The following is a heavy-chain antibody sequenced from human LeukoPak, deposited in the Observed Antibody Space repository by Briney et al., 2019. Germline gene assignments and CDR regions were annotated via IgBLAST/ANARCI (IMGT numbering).Heavy chain of an antibody. CDR2: INPNSGGT. Sequence: GASVKVSCKASGYTFTGYYMHWVRQAPGQGLEWMGWINPNSGGTNYAQKFQGWVTMTRDTSISTAYMELSRLRSDDTAVYYCARDGQYQLLFWKESVGALDIWGQGTMVTVSS. CDR1: GYTFTGYY. J-gene: IGHJ3*02. CDR3: ARDGQYQLLFWKESVGALDI. D-gene: IGHD2-2*01. V-gene: IGHV1-2*04.